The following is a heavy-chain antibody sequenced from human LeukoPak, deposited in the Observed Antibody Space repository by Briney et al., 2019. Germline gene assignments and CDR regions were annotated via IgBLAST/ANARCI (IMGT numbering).Heavy chain of an antibody. CDR1: GFTVSTNY. CDR3: ARGFRSVTTWGHFDY. D-gene: IGHD4-17*01. J-gene: IGHJ4*02. CDR2: IYSGGGT. V-gene: IGHV3-66*01. Sequence: PGGSLRLSCAASGFTVSTNYMSWVRQAPGKGLEWVSLIYSGGGTYYADSVKGRFTISRDNSRNTLSLQMNSLRVDDTAVYCCARGFRSVTTWGHFDYWGQGALVTVSS.